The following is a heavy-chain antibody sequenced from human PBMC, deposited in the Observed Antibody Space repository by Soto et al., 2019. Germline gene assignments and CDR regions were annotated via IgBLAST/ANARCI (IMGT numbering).Heavy chain of an antibody. CDR2: IYYSGST. Sequence: KTSETLSLTCTVSGGSISSYYWSWIRQRPGKGLEWIGYIYYSGSTNYNPSLKSRVTISVDTSKNQFSLKLSSVTAADTAAYYCARLFYDFWSGYNNWFDPWGQGTLVTVSS. CDR1: GGSISSYY. CDR3: ARLFYDFWSGYNNWFDP. J-gene: IGHJ5*02. D-gene: IGHD3-3*01. V-gene: IGHV4-59*08.